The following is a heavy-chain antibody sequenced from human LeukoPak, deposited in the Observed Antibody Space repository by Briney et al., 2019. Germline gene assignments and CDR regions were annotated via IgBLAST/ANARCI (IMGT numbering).Heavy chain of an antibody. CDR2: ISYDGSNK. CDR3: AKSRSYYDSSGYDY. V-gene: IGHV3-30*18. Sequence: PGRSLRLSCAASGFTFSSYGMHWVRQAPGKGLEWVAVISYDGSNKYYADSVKGRFTISRDNSKNTLYLQMNSLRAEDTAVYYCAKSRSYYDSSGYDYWGQGTLVTVSS. D-gene: IGHD3-22*01. J-gene: IGHJ4*02. CDR1: GFTFSSYG.